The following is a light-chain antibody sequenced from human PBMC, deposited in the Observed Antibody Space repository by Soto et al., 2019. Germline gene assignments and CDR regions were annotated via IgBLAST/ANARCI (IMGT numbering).Light chain of an antibody. J-gene: IGLJ1*01. CDR2: EVS. Sequence: QSALTQPASVSGSPGQSITISCTGTSSDVGTYNLVSWYQQHPGKAPKLMIFEVSKWPSGVSNRFSGSKSGYTASLTISGLQAEDEADYYCSSHAAGDTYVFGTGTKLTVL. V-gene: IGLV2-23*02. CDR3: SSHAAGDTYV. CDR1: SSDVGTYNL.